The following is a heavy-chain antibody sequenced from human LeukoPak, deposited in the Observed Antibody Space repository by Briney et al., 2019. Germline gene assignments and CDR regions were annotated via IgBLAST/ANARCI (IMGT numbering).Heavy chain of an antibody. CDR3: ARVGIADAFDI. CDR1: GGSISSYY. CDR2: IYYSGST. Sequence: SETLSLTCTVSGGSISSYYWSWIRQPPGEGLEWIGYIYYSGSTNYNPSLKSGVTISVDTSKNQFSLKLRSVTAADTAVYYCARVGIADAFDIWGQGTMVTVSS. V-gene: IGHV4-59*01. J-gene: IGHJ3*02. D-gene: IGHD6-13*01.